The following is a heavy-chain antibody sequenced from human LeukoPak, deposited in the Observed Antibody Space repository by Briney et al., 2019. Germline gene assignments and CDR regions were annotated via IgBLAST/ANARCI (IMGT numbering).Heavy chain of an antibody. CDR1: GFTFSSYA. CDR2: ISGSGGST. J-gene: IGHJ3*02. Sequence: GGSLRLSCAASGFTFSSYAMSWVRQAPGKGLEWVSAISGSGGSTYYADSVKGRLTISRDNSKNTLYLQMNSLRAEDTAVYYCAKVSSPSYYDSSGYYPAFDIWGQGTMVTVSS. D-gene: IGHD3-22*01. V-gene: IGHV3-23*01. CDR3: AKVSSPSYYDSSGYYPAFDI.